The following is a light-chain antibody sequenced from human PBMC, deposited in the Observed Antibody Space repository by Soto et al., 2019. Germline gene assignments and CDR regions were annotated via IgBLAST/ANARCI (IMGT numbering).Light chain of an antibody. CDR2: RNN. CDR1: SSNIANNY. Sequence: QSVLTQPPSASVTPGQWVTISCSGSSSNIANNYVFWYQQFPGMAPKLLIYRNNQRPSGVPDRFSGSKSGTSASLAIAGLRSEDASDYYCASWDDSLNGPVFGGGNKLTVL. V-gene: IGLV1-47*01. J-gene: IGLJ3*02. CDR3: ASWDDSLNGPV.